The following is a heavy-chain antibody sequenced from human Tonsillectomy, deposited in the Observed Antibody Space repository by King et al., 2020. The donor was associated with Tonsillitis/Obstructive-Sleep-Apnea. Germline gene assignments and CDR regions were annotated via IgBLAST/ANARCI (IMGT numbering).Heavy chain of an antibody. CDR1: GFTVYSND. J-gene: IGHJ4*02. CDR3: ARDQGYSGYAIDF. Sequence: VQLVESGGGLIQPGGSLRLSCAASGFTVYSNDMSWVRQAPGKGLEWVSVIYIGGTTYYADSVKGRFTISRDNSNNTVFLQMNSLRAEDTAVYYCARDQGYSGYAIDFWGQGTLVTVSS. V-gene: IGHV3-53*01. D-gene: IGHD5-12*01. CDR2: IYIGGTT.